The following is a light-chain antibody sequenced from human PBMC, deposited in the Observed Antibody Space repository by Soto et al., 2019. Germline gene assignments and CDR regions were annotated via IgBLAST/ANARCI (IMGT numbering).Light chain of an antibody. Sequence: EIVLTQSPGTLSLSPGERATLSCRASQSVSSYLAWYQQKPGQAPRLLIYDASNRATGIPARFSGSGSGTDFTLTISSLEPEDFAVYYCQHRKNWQVTFGQGTRLEIK. J-gene: IGKJ5*01. CDR3: QHRKNWQVT. CDR2: DAS. CDR1: QSVSSY. V-gene: IGKV3-11*01.